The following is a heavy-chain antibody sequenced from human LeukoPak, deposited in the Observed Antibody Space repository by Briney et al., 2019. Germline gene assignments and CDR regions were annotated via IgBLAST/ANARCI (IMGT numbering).Heavy chain of an antibody. CDR2: INSDGSST. Sequence: PGGSLRLSCAASGFTFSSYWMSWVRQAPGKGLVWVSRINSDGSSTSYADSVKGRFTMSRDNAKNSLFLQMNSLRAEDTAVYHCARLNYYYDGSGHYSHFDYWGQGTLVTVSS. V-gene: IGHV3-74*01. CDR3: ARLNYYYDGSGHYSHFDY. D-gene: IGHD3-22*01. J-gene: IGHJ4*02. CDR1: GFTFSSYW.